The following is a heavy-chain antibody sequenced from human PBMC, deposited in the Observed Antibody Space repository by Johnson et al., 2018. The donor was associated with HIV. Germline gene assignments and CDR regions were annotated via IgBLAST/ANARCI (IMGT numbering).Heavy chain of an antibody. D-gene: IGHD1-26*01. CDR1: GFTVSSNY. Sequence: QVKLVESGGGVVQPGRSLRLSCAASGFTVSSNYMSWIRQAPGKGLEWLSYISSSGSLTYYADSVEGRFTISRDSAKNSLYLQMNSLRAEDTAMYYCARQFRSVGAPDAFDIWGQGTMVTVSS. CDR2: ISSSGSLT. CDR3: ARQFRSVGAPDAFDI. J-gene: IGHJ3*02. V-gene: IGHV3-11*04.